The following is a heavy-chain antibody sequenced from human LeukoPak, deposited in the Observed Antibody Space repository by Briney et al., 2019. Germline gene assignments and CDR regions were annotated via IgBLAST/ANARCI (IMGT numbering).Heavy chain of an antibody. V-gene: IGHV4-4*02. CDR3: ARRYYDFWSGYYSY. CDR1: GGSISSSNW. CDR2: IYHSGST. D-gene: IGHD3-3*01. J-gene: IGHJ4*02. Sequence: PSETLSLACAVSGGSISSSNWWSWVRQPPGKGLEWIGEIYHSGSTNYNPSLKSRVTISVDKSKNQFSLKLSSVTAADTAVYYCARRYYDFWSGYYSYWGQGTLVTVSS.